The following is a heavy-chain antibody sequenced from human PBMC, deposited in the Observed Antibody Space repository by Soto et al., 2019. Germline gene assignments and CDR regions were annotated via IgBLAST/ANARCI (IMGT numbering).Heavy chain of an antibody. D-gene: IGHD5-18*01. CDR2: IIPIFGTA. V-gene: IGHV1-69*13. J-gene: IGHJ6*02. Sequence: ASVKVSCKASGGTFSSYAISRVRQAPGQGLEWMGGIIPIFGTANYAQKFQGRVTITADESTSTAYMELSSLRSEDTAVYYCASIPHVDTAMEMYYYYYGMDVWGQGTTVTVSS. CDR1: GGTFSSYA. CDR3: ASIPHVDTAMEMYYYYYGMDV.